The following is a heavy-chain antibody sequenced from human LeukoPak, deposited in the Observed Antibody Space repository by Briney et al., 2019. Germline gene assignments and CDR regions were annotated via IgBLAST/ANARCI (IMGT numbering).Heavy chain of an antibody. CDR2: ISAYNGNT. D-gene: IGHD6-19*01. V-gene: IGHV1-18*01. J-gene: IGHJ4*02. CDR1: GYSFTSYG. CDR3: ARGVPTRLSPGLAGAGDNHNFDY. Sequence: ASVTVSCKASGYSFTSYGISWVRQAPGQGGEGMEWISAYNGNTNYAQKLQGRVTMTTDTSTSTAYMELSMLRSDDSAAEYCARGVPTRLSPGLAGAGDNHNFDYWGQGTLVTVSS.